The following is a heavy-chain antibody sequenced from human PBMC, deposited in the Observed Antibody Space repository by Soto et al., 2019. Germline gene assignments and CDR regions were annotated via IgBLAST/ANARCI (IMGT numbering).Heavy chain of an antibody. CDR1: GFICSSYD. CDR2: ILVGGST. V-gene: IGHV3-23*01. CDR3: AKATATSGGAFEI. J-gene: IGHJ3*02. Sequence: PRESLKISCAVSGFICSSYDMSWVRQAPGKGLEWVSTILVGGSTHYEDSVKGRFTISRDTSKNTVYLQMNSLTAGDTAFYYCAKATATSGGAFEIYGQGTMVTVSS. D-gene: IGHD1-1*01.